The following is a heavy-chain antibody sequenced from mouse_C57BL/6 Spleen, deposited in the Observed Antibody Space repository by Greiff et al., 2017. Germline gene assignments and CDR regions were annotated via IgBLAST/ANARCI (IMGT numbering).Heavy chain of an antibody. Sequence: VQLQQPGAELVKPGASVKLSCKASGYTFTSYWMQWVKQRPGQGLEWIGEIDPSDSYTNYNQKFKGKATLTVDTSSSTAYMQLSSLTSEDSAVYYCARTTVVATRYFDVWGTGTTVTVSS. V-gene: IGHV1-50*01. CDR1: GYTFTSYW. CDR2: IDPSDSYT. J-gene: IGHJ1*03. D-gene: IGHD1-1*01. CDR3: ARTTVVATRYFDV.